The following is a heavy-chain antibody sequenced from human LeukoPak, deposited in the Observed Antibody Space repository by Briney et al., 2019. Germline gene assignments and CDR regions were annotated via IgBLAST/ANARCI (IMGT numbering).Heavy chain of an antibody. CDR2: IRYDGSNK. CDR3: ARGMVRGVIRLYDY. V-gene: IGHV3-30*02. CDR1: GFTFSSYG. D-gene: IGHD3-10*01. Sequence: GGSLRLSCAASGFTFSSYGMHWGRPAPGKGVGWGAFIRYDGSNKYYADSVKGRFTISRDNSKNTLYLQMNSLRAEDTAVYYCARGMVRGVIRLYDYWGQGTLVTVSS. J-gene: IGHJ4*02.